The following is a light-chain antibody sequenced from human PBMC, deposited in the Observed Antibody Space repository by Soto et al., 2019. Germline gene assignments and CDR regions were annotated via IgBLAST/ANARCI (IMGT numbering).Light chain of an antibody. CDR1: QSISSW. CDR3: QQYNSYWT. V-gene: IGKV1-5*01. CDR2: DAS. Sequence: DIQMTQSPSTLSSSVGDRVTITCRASQSISSWLAWYQQKPGKAPKLLIYDASSLESGVASRFSGGGSATEFTLTISSLQADDFANYYCQQYNSYWTFGQGTQVEIK. J-gene: IGKJ1*01.